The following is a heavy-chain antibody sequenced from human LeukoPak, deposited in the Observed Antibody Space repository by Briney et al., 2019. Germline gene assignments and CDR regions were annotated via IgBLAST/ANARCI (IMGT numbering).Heavy chain of an antibody. D-gene: IGHD6-19*01. J-gene: IGHJ5*02. CDR2: IWYDGSNK. CDR3: AKDFSSGWSELLWLYP. Sequence: GGSLRLSCAAPGITFSSFGMHWVRQAPGKGLEWVAFIWYDGSNKYYADSVKGRFTISRDNSKNTLYLQMNSLRAEDTAMYFCAKDFSSGWSELLWLYPWGQGTLVTVSS. V-gene: IGHV3-30*02. CDR1: GITFSSFG.